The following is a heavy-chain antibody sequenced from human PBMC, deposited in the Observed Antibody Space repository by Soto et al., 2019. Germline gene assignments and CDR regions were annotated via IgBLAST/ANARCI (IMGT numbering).Heavy chain of an antibody. D-gene: IGHD3-10*01. J-gene: IGHJ5*02. CDR1: GGSISSGGYS. CDR2: IYHSGST. V-gene: IGHV4-30-2*01. Sequence: PSETLSLTCAVSGGSISSGGYSWSWIRQPPGKGLEWIGYIYHSGSTYYNPSLKSRVTISVDRSKNQFSLKLSSVTAADTAVYYCARHWYYYGSGKLGEFDPWGQGTLVTVSS. CDR3: ARHWYYYGSGKLGEFDP.